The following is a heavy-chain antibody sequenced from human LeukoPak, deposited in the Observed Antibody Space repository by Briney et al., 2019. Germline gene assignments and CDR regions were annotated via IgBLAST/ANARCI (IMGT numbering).Heavy chain of an antibody. Sequence: QPGGSLRLSCAASGFTVSSNYMSWVRQAPGKGLEWVSVIYSGGSTYYADSVKGRFTISRDNSKNTLYLQMNSLRAEDTAVYYCARFSDGSSGWYYFDYWGQGTLVTVSS. CDR2: IYSGGST. CDR1: GFTVSSNY. J-gene: IGHJ4*02. V-gene: IGHV3-53*01. CDR3: ARFSDGSSGWYYFDY. D-gene: IGHD6-19*01.